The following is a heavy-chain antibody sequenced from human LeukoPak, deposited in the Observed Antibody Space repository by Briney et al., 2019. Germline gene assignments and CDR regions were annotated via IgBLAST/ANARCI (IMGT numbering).Heavy chain of an antibody. V-gene: IGHV4-39*01. CDR1: GGSISRRSHY. CDR2: IYYSGST. Sequence: SETLSLTCTVSGGSISRRSHYWCGIRQPPGKGLVWRGSIYYSGSTSYHPSLKRRVTISVDTSKNQFSLKLSAVTAADTAVYYCARRIDLAGSTFDYWGQGALVTVSS. J-gene: IGHJ4*02. CDR3: ARRIDLAGSTFDY. D-gene: IGHD3-9*01.